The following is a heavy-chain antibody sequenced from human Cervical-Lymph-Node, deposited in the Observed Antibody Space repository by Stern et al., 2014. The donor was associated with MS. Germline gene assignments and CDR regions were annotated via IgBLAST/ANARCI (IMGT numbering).Heavy chain of an antibody. J-gene: IGHJ6*02. Sequence: VQLVQSGAEVKKPGASVKVSCKASGYTFTDYYIHWVRQAPGQGLEWMGWINPNNGGTNYAQKFEGRVTMTRDTSIGTAYMELSRLRSDDTAVYYCAREDRSSSAGMDVWGQGTTVTVSS. V-gene: IGHV1-2*02. CDR2: INPNNGGT. CDR3: AREDRSSSAGMDV. CDR1: GYTFTDYY. D-gene: IGHD6-6*01.